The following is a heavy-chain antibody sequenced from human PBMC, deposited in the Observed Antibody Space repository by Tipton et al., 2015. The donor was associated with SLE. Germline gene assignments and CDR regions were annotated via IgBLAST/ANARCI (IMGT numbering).Heavy chain of an antibody. D-gene: IGHD3-22*01. V-gene: IGHV3-9*01. J-gene: IGHJ4*02. CDR2: ISWNGGII. CDR1: GFTFDDYA. Sequence: SLRLSCTTSGFTFDDYAMHWVRQAPGKGLEWVSGISWNGGIIGYADSVKGRFTVSRDNTKRSLYLQLNSLTAEDTAVYYCARIPVYYYESSGYHHFDYWGQGTLVTVSS. CDR3: ARIPVYYYESSGYHHFDY.